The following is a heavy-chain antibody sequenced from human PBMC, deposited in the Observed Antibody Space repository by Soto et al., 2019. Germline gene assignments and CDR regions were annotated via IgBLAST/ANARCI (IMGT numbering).Heavy chain of an antibody. CDR3: ARGLWAYDSVWGSYRPVWACDI. CDR2: MNPNSGNT. CDR1: GYTFTSYD. D-gene: IGHD3-16*02. J-gene: IGHJ3*02. Sequence: ASVKVSCTASGYTFTSYDINWVRQATGQGLEWMGWMNPNSGNTGYAQKFQGRVTMTRNTSISTAYMELSSLRSEDTAVYYWARGLWAYDSVWGSYRPVWACDIRG. V-gene: IGHV1-8*01.